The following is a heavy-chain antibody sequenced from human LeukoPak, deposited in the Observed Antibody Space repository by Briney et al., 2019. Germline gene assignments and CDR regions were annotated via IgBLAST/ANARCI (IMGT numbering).Heavy chain of an antibody. V-gene: IGHV3-21*01. D-gene: IGHD3-22*01. CDR2: ISSSSSYI. J-gene: IGHJ4*02. CDR3: ARWVWDDSSGYYFDY. CDR1: GFTFSSYS. Sequence: PGGSLRLSCAASGFTFSSYSMNWVRQAPGKGLEWVSSISSSSSYIYYADSVKGRFTISRDNAKNSLYLQMNSLRAEDTAVYYYARWVWDDSSGYYFDYWGQGTLVPVSS.